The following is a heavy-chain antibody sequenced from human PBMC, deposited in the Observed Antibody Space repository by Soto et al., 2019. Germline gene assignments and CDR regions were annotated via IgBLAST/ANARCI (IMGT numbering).Heavy chain of an antibody. CDR2: IYYSGST. J-gene: IGHJ5*02. Sequence: QVQLQESGPGLVKPSETLSLTCTVSGGSISSYYWSWIRQPPGKGLEWIGYIYYSGSTNYNPSLKSRVTISVDTSKNQFSLKLSSVTAADTAVYYCARERCSGGSCYEGYNWFAPWGQGTLVTVSS. CDR1: GGSISSYY. CDR3: ARERCSGGSCYEGYNWFAP. V-gene: IGHV4-59*01. D-gene: IGHD2-15*01.